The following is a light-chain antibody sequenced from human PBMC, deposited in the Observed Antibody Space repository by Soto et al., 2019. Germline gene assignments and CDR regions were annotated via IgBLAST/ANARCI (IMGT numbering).Light chain of an antibody. V-gene: IGKV3-20*01. CDR2: GAS. CDR3: QQYGNAQST. Sequence: EIVLMHSPGTLSSSPGQRAALSFRSIQSVSDYLAWYQQKPGQAPRLLIYGASSRTTGLPDRFSGSGSGTDFSLTISRLEPEDFGVYYCQQYGNAQSTFCQGTKLDIK. J-gene: IGKJ1*01. CDR1: QSVSDY.